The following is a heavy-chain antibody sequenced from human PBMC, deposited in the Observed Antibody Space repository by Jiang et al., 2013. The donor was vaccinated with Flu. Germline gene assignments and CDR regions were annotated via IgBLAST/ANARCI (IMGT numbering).Heavy chain of an antibody. V-gene: IGHV4-39*01. CDR2: IYYSGST. D-gene: IGHD3-9*01. J-gene: IGHJ4*02. Sequence: GSGLVKPSETLSLTCTVSGGSISSGRYYWGWIRQPPGRGLEWIGSIYYSGSTYYNPSLKSRVTISVDTSKKQFSLKLSFVTAADTAVYYCARLPYVDWYFDYWGQGTLVTVSS. CDR3: ARLPYVDWYFDY. CDR1: GGSISSGRYY.